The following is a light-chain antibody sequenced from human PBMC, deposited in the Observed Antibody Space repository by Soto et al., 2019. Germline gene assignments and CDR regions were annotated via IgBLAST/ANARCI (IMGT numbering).Light chain of an antibody. CDR2: EVS. V-gene: IGLV2-18*02. CDR3: SSYTSSSTYV. Sequence: QSALTQPPSVSGSPGQSVTISCTGTSSDVGTYNRVSWYQQPPGTAPKLMIYEVSNRTSGVPDRFSGSKSGNTASLTISGLQAEDEADYYCSSYTSSSTYVFGPGTKLTVL. J-gene: IGLJ1*01. CDR1: SSDVGTYNR.